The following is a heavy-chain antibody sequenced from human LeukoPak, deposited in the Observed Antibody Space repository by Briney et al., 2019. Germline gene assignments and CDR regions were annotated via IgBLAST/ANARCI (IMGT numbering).Heavy chain of an antibody. Sequence: GASVKVSCKASGGTFSSYAISWVRQAPGQGLEWMGRIIPILGIANYAQKFQGRVTITADKSTSTAYMELSSLRSEDTAVYYCAREVSVIAPFDYWGQGTLVTVSS. CDR1: GGTFSSYA. J-gene: IGHJ4*02. V-gene: IGHV1-69*04. CDR2: IIPILGIA. D-gene: IGHD3-16*02. CDR3: AREVSVIAPFDY.